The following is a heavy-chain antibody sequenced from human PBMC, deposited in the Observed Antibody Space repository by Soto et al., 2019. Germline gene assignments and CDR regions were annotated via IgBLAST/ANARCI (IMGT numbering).Heavy chain of an antibody. CDR2: IYYSGST. J-gene: IGHJ4*02. CDR3: SRLPVSGGYDYVWGSYRLFDY. CDR1: GGSISSSSYY. D-gene: IGHD3-16*02. Sequence: QLQLQESGPGLVKPSETLSLTCTVSGGSISSSSYYWGWIRQPPGKGLEWIGSIYYSGSTYYNPSPKGRVTISVATSNNQFSLKLSAVTAADTAVFYCSRLPVSGGYDYVWGSYRLFDYWGQGTLVTVSS. V-gene: IGHV4-39*01.